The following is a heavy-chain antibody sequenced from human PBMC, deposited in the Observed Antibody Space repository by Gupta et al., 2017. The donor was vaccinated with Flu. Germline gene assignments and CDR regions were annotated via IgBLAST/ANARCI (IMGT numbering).Heavy chain of an antibody. CDR3: AHRPMIVATIGYWFDP. V-gene: IGHV2-5*02. D-gene: IGHD5-12*01. CDR1: GFSLSTSGVG. CDR2: IYWDDDK. J-gene: IGHJ5*02. Sequence: QITLKESGTTLVKPTQTLTLTCPFSGFSLSTSGVGVGWIRQPPGKALEWLALIYWDDDKRYSPSLKSRLTITKDTSKNQVVLTMTNMDPVDTATYYCAHRPMIVATIGYWFDPWGQGTLVTVSS.